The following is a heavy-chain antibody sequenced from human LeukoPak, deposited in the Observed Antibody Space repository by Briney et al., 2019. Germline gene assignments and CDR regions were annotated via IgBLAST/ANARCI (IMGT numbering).Heavy chain of an antibody. Sequence: GGSLRLSCAASGFTFSNDAMSWVRQAPGKGLEWVSSISDSGDNTYYADSVNGRFTISRDNAKNSLYLQMNSLRAEDTAVYYCARDPRRHRGAFDIWGQGTMVSVSS. CDR3: ARDPRRHRGAFDI. J-gene: IGHJ3*02. CDR1: GFTFSNDA. CDR2: ISDSGDNT. V-gene: IGHV3-23*01. D-gene: IGHD1-14*01.